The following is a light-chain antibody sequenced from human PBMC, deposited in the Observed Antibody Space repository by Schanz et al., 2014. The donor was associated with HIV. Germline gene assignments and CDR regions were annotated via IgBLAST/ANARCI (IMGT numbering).Light chain of an antibody. CDR2: GVF. CDR1: NNDIGSYTY. Sequence: QSALTQPASVSGSPGQSITVSCTGTNNDIGSYTYVAWYQQHPGKAPKVVVYGVFDRPSGVSNRFSGSKSGNTASLTISGXQPEDEADYYCSSLETSGETVFGTGTKLTVL. CDR3: SSLETSGETV. V-gene: IGLV2-14*03. J-gene: IGLJ1*01.